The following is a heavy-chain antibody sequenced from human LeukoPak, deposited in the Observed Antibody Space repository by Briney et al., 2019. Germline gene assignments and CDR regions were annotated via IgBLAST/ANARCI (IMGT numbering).Heavy chain of an antibody. J-gene: IGHJ4*02. D-gene: IGHD5-24*01. CDR2: FYYNGST. Sequence: SETLSLTCTVSGGSISWTSYYWGWIRQPPGKGLELIGSFYYNGSTYYSPSLKSRATISAETSKNQFSLKLSSVTAADTAVFYCARHGMATIINWGQGTLVTISS. V-gene: IGHV4-39*01. CDR3: ARHGMATIIN. CDR1: GGSISWTSYY.